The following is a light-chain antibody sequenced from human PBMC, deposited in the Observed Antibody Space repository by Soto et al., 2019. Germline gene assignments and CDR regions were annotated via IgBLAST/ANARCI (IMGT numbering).Light chain of an antibody. J-gene: IGKJ2*01. CDR2: DAS. V-gene: IGKV3-20*01. CDR3: QQYGSSPYT. CDR1: QSVSRY. Sequence: EIVLTQSPDTLSLSPGESATLSCRASQSVSRYLAWYQQKPGQTPRLLIYDASNRAAGIPARFSGTGSGTDFTLTISRLEPEDFAVYYCQQYGSSPYTFGFGTK.